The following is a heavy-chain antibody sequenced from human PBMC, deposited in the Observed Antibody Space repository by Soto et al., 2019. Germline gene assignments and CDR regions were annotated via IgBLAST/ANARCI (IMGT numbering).Heavy chain of an antibody. J-gene: IGHJ2*01. V-gene: IGHV1-2*04. CDR1: GYTFTGYY. D-gene: IGHD3-3*01. CDR2: INPNSGGT. Sequence: GASVKVSCKASGYTFTGYYMHWVRQAPGQGLEWMGWINPNSGGTNYAQKFQGWVTMTRDTSISTAYMELSRLRSDDTAVYYCARDRRVLRFLEWLRYWYFDLWGRGTLVTVSS. CDR3: ARDRRVLRFLEWLRYWYFDL.